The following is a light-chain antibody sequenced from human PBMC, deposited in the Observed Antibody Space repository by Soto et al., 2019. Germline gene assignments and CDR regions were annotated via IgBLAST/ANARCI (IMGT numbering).Light chain of an antibody. CDR1: SSDVGGYNY. V-gene: IGLV2-11*01. CDR2: DVT. Sequence: LDQLSSVSGSPGQAVTISCTGTSSDVGGYNYFSWYQQHPGKAPKLMIYDVTTRPSGVPDPFSGPKSGNTASLTSSGLQAEDEADYYCSSHAGSSVVFGTGTKVTVL. CDR3: SSHAGSSVV. J-gene: IGLJ1*01.